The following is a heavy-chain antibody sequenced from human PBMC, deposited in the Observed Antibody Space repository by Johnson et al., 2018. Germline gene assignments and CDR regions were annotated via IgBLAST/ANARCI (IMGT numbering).Heavy chain of an antibody. D-gene: IGHD2-15*01. V-gene: IGHV3-49*03. CDR1: GFTFGDSA. J-gene: IGHJ3*01. CDR3: TRGGYSPAV. Sequence: VQLVESGGGLIQPGRSLRLSCTASGFTFGDSAMSWFRQAPGKGLEWIGFIKSKTSGGTTEYAASVKGRFTISRDDSESIAARQMNSLKTEDTGVYYCTRGGYSPAVWGQGTMVTVS. CDR2: IKSKTSGGTT.